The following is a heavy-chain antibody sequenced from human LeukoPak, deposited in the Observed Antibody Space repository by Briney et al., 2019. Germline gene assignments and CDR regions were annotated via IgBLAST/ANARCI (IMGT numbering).Heavy chain of an antibody. J-gene: IGHJ5*02. CDR3: ARDMIVVVISLYNWFDP. D-gene: IGHD3-22*01. CDR2: IYYSGST. CDR1: GGSISSSSYY. V-gene: IGHV4-39*02. Sequence: SETLSLTCSVSGGSISSSSYYWGWIHQPPGKGLEWIGSIYYSGSTYYNPSLKSRVTISVDTSKNQFSLKLSSVTAADTAVYYCARDMIVVVISLYNWFDPWGQGTLVAVSS.